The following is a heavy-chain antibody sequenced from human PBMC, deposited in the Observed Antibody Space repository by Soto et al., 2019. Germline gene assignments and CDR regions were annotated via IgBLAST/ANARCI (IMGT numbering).Heavy chain of an antibody. CDR1: GFTFSSYS. Sequence: EVQLVESGGGLVKPGGSLRLSCAASGFTFSSYSMNWVRQAPGKGLEWVSSISSSSSYIYYADSVKGRFPLSRDNAKKSLSLQMNSLRAEDTAVYYCARAAGYSSGWYNWGQGTLVTVSS. CDR3: ARAAGYSSGWYN. V-gene: IGHV3-21*01. J-gene: IGHJ4*02. D-gene: IGHD6-19*01. CDR2: ISSSSSYI.